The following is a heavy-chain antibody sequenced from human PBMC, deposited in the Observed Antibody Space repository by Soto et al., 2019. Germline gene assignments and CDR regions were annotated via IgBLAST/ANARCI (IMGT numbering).Heavy chain of an antibody. CDR1: GFTFSSYA. CDR3: ARAGGVGGGCYPRLGLRSGMAV. V-gene: IGHV3-30-3*01. J-gene: IGHJ6*02. Sequence: QAQLVESGGGVVQPGRSLRLSCAASGFTFSSYAMYWVRQAPGKGLEWVAVISYDGNNKYYADSVKGRFTISRDNSKNTRNRQRNSGRAGEWAVNYVARAGGVGGGCYPRLGLRSGMAVGAKGPRSPSP. D-gene: IGHD2-15*01. CDR2: ISYDGNNK.